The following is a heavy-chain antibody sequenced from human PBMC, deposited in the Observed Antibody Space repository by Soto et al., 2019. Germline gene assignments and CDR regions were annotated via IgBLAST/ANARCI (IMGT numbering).Heavy chain of an antibody. Sequence: GGSLRLSCAASGFTFSDYYMSWIRQAPGKGLEWVSYISSSGSTIYYTDSVKGRFTISRDNAKNSLYLQMNSLRAEDTAVYYCATGSVVAAPFDYWGQGTLVTVSS. V-gene: IGHV3-11*01. J-gene: IGHJ4*02. CDR3: ATGSVVAAPFDY. CDR1: GFTFSDYY. CDR2: ISSSGSTI. D-gene: IGHD2-15*01.